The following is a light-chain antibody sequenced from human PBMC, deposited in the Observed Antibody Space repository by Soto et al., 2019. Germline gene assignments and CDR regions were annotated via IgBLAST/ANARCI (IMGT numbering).Light chain of an antibody. CDR2: AAS. V-gene: IGKV1-9*01. J-gene: IGKJ3*01. Sequence: IQLTQSPSSLSASVGDRVTITCRASQGISSYLAWYQQKPGEPPKLLIYAASTLQSGVPSRFSGSGSGTDFTLTISSLQPEDFATYYCQQLNNYVFTFALGPKWISN. CDR3: QQLNNYVFT. CDR1: QGISSY.